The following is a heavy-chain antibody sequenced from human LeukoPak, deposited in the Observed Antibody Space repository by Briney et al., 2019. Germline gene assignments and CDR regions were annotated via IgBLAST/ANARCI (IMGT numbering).Heavy chain of an antibody. J-gene: IGHJ4*02. CDR1: GFTFSNAW. Sequence: GGSLRLSCAASGFTFSNAWMSWVRQAPGKGLEWVGRIKSKTDGGITDYAAPVKGRFTISRDDSKNTLYLQMNSLKTEDTAVYYCTTEGSTSNFDYWDQGTLVTVSS. CDR3: TTEGSTSNFDY. D-gene: IGHD2-2*01. V-gene: IGHV3-15*01. CDR2: IKSKTDGGIT.